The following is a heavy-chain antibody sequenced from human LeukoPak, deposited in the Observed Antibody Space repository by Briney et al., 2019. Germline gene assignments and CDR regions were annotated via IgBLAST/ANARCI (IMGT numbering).Heavy chain of an antibody. CDR2: ISGSGGST. Sequence: GESLRLSCAASGFTFSSYAMSWVRQAPGKGLEWVSAISGSGGSTYHADSVKGRFTIPRDNSKNTMYLQMNSLRAEDTAVYHCAKDPYDILTGYYSRPFDYWGQGTLVTVSS. CDR3: AKDPYDILTGYYSRPFDY. CDR1: GFTFSSYA. V-gene: IGHV3-23*01. J-gene: IGHJ4*02. D-gene: IGHD3-9*01.